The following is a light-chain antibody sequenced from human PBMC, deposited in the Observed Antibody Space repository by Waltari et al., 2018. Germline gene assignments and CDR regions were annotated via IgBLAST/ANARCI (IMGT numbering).Light chain of an antibody. J-gene: IGKJ1*01. CDR1: HSVSRT. CDR3: QKYGTLPAT. Sequence: SCRASHSVSRTLAWYQHKPGQAPSLLIYDASIRATGIPDRFSGSGSGTDFSLTISRLEPEDFAVYYCQKYGTLPATFGQGTKVEIK. CDR2: DAS. V-gene: IGKV3-20*01.